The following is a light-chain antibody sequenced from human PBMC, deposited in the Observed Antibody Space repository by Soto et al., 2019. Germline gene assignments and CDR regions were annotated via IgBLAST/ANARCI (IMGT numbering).Light chain of an antibody. CDR1: KRVSNNY. CDR2: GAS. V-gene: IGKV3-20*01. CDR3: QQYGCSGT. J-gene: IGKJ3*01. Sequence: EIELTQSLGTLCLSPGERATLSCRAKKRVSNNYLAWYQQKPGQAPSLLIYGASNRATGIPDRFSGSGSGTDFTLTISSREPDVVAGDYCQQYGCSGTFGQGTKVDIK.